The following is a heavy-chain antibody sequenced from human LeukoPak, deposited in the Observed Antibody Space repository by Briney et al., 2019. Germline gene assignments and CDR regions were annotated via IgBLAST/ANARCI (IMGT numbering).Heavy chain of an antibody. CDR3: ARGNYDFWSGYLHWFDP. D-gene: IGHD3-3*01. J-gene: IGHJ5*02. CDR2: MNPNSGNT. CDR1: GYTFTSYD. Sequence: EASVKVSCKASGYTFTSYDINWVRQATGQGLEWMGWMNPNSGNTGYAQKFQGRVTITRNTSISTAYMELSSLRSEDTAVYYCARGNYDFWSGYLHWFDPWGQGTLVTVSS. V-gene: IGHV1-8*03.